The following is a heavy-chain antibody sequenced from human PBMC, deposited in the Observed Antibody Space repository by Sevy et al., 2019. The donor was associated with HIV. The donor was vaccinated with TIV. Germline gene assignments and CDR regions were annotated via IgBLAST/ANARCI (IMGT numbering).Heavy chain of an antibody. CDR1: GFTFDDYG. J-gene: IGHJ4*02. D-gene: IGHD3-22*01. Sequence: GGSLRLSCAASGFTFDDYGMTWVRQAPGKGLEWVSGINWNGGNTGYADSVKGRFTISRDNAKNSLYLQMNSLRAEDTAQYNCVRRSRYDSGGYGFYFDHWGQGTLVTVSS. CDR2: INWNGGNT. CDR3: VRRSRYDSGGYGFYFDH. V-gene: IGHV3-20*01.